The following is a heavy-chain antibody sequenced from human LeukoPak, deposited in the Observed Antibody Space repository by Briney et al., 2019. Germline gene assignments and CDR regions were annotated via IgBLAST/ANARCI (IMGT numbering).Heavy chain of an antibody. D-gene: IGHD6-19*01. V-gene: IGHV1-2*06. CDR2: INPNSGGT. Sequence: ASVKVSFKASGYTFTSYYMHWVREAPGQGLEWMGRINPNSGGTNYAQKFQGRVTMTRDTSISTAYMELSRLRSDDTAVYYCARDLAHRYSSGWCFDYWAQGTMVTVSS. J-gene: IGHJ4*02. CDR3: ARDLAHRYSSGWCFDY. CDR1: GYTFTSYY.